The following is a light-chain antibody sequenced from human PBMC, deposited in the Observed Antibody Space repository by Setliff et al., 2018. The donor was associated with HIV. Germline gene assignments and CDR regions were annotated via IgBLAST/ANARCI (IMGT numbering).Light chain of an antibody. J-gene: IGLJ1*01. CDR1: SSDVGGYNY. V-gene: IGLV2-14*03. CDR2: DVS. Sequence: ALTQPASVSGSPGQSITISCTGTSSDVGGYNYVSWYQQHPGKAPRLMIYDVSNRPSGVSNRFSGSKSGNTASLTISGLQAEDEADYYCSSYTSSSTLGYVFGTGTKVTVL. CDR3: SSYTSSSTLGYV.